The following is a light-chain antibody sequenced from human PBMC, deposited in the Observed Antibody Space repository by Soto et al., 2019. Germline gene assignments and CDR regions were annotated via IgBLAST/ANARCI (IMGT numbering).Light chain of an antibody. Sequence: VFTHSPATLSVSPGDGATLSCRASHTINNNLAWYQQKPGQAPRLLIYGASSRATGIPDRFSGSGSGTDFTLTISRLEPEDFAVYYCQQYGSSPITFGQGTRLEIK. CDR1: HTINNN. CDR3: QQYGSSPIT. J-gene: IGKJ5*01. CDR2: GAS. V-gene: IGKV3-20*01.